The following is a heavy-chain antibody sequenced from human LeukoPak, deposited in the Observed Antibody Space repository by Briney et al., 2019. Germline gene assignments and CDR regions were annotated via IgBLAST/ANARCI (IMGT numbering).Heavy chain of an antibody. CDR1: GFTFSSYS. V-gene: IGHV3-48*01. J-gene: IGHJ4*02. CDR3: ARGPPYYDFWSGSFSYFDY. CDR2: ISSSSSTI. Sequence: GGSLRLSCAASGFTFSSYSMNWVRQAPGKGLEWVSYISSSSSTIYIADSVKGRFTISRDNAKNSLYLQMNSLRAEDTAVYYCARGPPYYDFWSGSFSYFDYWGQGTLVTVSS. D-gene: IGHD3-3*01.